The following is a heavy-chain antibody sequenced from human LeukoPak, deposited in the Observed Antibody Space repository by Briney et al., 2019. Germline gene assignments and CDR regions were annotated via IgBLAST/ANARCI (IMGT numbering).Heavy chain of an antibody. Sequence: NSSETLSLTCTVSGGSISGYYWSWTRQPPGKGLEWIGYIYYSGSTKYNPSLKSRVTMSVDTSRNQFSLKLSSVTAADTAVYYCARGGLENGYHSNDGFDIWGQGTMVTVSS. CDR3: ARGGLENGYHSNDGFDI. J-gene: IGHJ3*02. CDR1: GGSISGYY. D-gene: IGHD3-22*01. V-gene: IGHV4-59*01. CDR2: IYYSGST.